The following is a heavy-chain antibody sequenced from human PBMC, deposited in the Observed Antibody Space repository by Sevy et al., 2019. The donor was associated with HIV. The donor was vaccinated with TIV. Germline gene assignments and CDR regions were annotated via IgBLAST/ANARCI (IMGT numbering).Heavy chain of an antibody. J-gene: IGHJ4*02. CDR1: GGSINRSSYY. Sequence: SETLSLTCTVSGGSINRSSYYWGWIRQPPGKGLEWIASIHSGGNAYYNPSPKSQTTISVDTSKNHFSLKLTAVTATDTAVYYCSRLHTIFGLVRGFYFDNWGQGTLVTVSS. CDR2: IHSGGNA. CDR3: SRLHTIFGLVRGFYFDN. D-gene: IGHD3-3*01. V-gene: IGHV4-39*07.